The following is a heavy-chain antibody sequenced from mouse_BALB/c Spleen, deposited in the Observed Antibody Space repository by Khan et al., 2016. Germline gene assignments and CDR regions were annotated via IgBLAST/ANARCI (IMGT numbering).Heavy chain of an antibody. V-gene: IGHV2-6-7*01. Sequence: QVQLKESGPGLVAPSQSLSITCTVSGFSITGFAVNWVRQPPGKGLEWLGEIWGDRSTDYDSALKSRLSISKDDSKSQVVLKMNSLQTDDTARYYCASYNDYDGGFAYWGQGTLVTVSA. D-gene: IGHD2-4*01. J-gene: IGHJ3*01. CDR2: IWGDRST. CDR1: GFSITGFA. CDR3: ASYNDYDGGFAY.